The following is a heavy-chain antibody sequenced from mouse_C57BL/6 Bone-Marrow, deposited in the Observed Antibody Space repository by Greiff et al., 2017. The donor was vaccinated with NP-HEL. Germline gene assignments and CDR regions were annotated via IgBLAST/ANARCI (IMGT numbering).Heavy chain of an antibody. CDR2: IFPGSGST. CDR3: AKEIYYYGSSYGPWYFDV. CDR1: GYTFTDYY. V-gene: IGHV1-75*01. Sequence: QVQLQQSGPELVKPGASVKISCKASGYTFTDYYINWVKQRPGQGLEWIGWIFPGSGSTYYNEKFKGKATLTVDKSSSTAYMLLSSLTSEDSAVYFCAKEIYYYGSSYGPWYFDVWGTGTTVTVSS. D-gene: IGHD1-1*01. J-gene: IGHJ1*03.